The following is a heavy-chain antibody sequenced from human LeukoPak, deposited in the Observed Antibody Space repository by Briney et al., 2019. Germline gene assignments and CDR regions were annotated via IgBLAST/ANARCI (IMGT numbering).Heavy chain of an antibody. CDR2: ISGSGGST. CDR3: AKVPPPGYSSGWYVAGDY. Sequence: GGSLRLSCAASGFTFSSYAMSWVRQAPGKGLEWVSAISGSGGSTYYADSVKGRFTISRDNSKNTLYLQMNSLRAEDTAVYYCAKVPPPGYSSGWYVAGDYWGQGTLVTVPS. J-gene: IGHJ4*02. CDR1: GFTFSSYA. V-gene: IGHV3-23*01. D-gene: IGHD6-19*01.